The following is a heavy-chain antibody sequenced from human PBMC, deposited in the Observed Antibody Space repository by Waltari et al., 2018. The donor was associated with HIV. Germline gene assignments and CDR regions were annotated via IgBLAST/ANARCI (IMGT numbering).Heavy chain of an antibody. CDR2: ISSTTTVI. V-gene: IGHV3-21*01. J-gene: IGHJ4*02. D-gene: IGHD1-26*01. CDR1: GFTFSSYS. CDR3: VRGGMGATVEDLFDY. Sequence: EVLLVESGGGLGRHGGSLRLSCAASGFTFSSYSINWVRQAPGRGWEWVSSISSTTTVISYADSVKGRFTISRDNAKYSRFLQMNSLSAEDMAVYHCVRGGMGATVEDLFDYWGQGTLVTVSS.